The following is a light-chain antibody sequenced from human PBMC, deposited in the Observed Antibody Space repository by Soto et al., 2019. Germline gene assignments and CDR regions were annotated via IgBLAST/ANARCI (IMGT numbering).Light chain of an antibody. CDR1: QDISNY. V-gene: IGKV1-33*01. CDR2: DAS. J-gene: IGKJ3*01. CDR3: QQYDNLLLFT. Sequence: IQMTQSPSSLSASVGDRVTITCQASQDISNYLNWYQQKPGKAPKLLIYDASNLETGVPSRFSGSGSGTDFTFTISSLQPEDIATYYCQQYDNLLLFTFGPGSQV.